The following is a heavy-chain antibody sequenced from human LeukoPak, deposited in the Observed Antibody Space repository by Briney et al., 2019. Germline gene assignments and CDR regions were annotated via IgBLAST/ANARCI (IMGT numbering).Heavy chain of an antibody. CDR2: ISSSSSYI. D-gene: IGHD6-19*01. J-gene: IGHJ4*02. V-gene: IGHV3-21*01. CDR1: GFTFSSYS. Sequence: KPGGSLRLSCAASGFTFSSYSMNWVRQAPGKGLEWVSSISSSSSYIYYADSVKGRFTISRDNAKNTLYLQMNSLRAEDTAVYYCASIAVAGTDLFDYWGQGTLVTVSS. CDR3: ASIAVAGTDLFDY.